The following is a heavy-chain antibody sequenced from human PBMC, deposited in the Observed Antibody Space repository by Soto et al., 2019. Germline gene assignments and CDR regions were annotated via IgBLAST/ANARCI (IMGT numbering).Heavy chain of an antibody. CDR1: GFSLSTSGLG. J-gene: IGHJ4*02. D-gene: IGHD6-19*01. V-gene: IGHV2-5*01. Sequence: QITLKESGPTLVRPTQTLTLTCTFSGFSLSTSGLGVGWIRQPPGKALEWLALIYWNDDKRYSPSLTARLTITKDTSKNQVVLTMTNMDPVDTAKYSCAHRPSGWYLFDYWGQGTLVTVS. CDR3: AHRPSGWYLFDY. CDR2: IYWNDDK.